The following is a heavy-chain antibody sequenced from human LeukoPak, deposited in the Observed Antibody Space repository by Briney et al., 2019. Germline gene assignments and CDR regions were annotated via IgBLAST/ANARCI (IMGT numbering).Heavy chain of an antibody. J-gene: IGHJ5*02. CDR1: GYTFTGYY. CDR3: AKVAGVAAARGSIDP. Sequence: ASVRVSCKASGYTFTGYYIHWVRQAPGQGLEWMGWINPGSGGTNYAQNFQGRVTMTRDTSINMVYMELSRLRSDDTAVYYCAKVAGVAAARGSIDPWGQGTLVTVSS. CDR2: INPGSGGT. D-gene: IGHD6-25*01. V-gene: IGHV1-2*02.